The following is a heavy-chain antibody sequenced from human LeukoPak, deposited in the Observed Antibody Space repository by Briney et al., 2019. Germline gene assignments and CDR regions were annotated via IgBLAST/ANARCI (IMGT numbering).Heavy chain of an antibody. V-gene: IGHV3-30*02. D-gene: IGHD3-22*01. CDR3: AGRTYYYDSSGSPDAFDI. CDR2: IRYDGSNK. CDR1: GFTFSSYG. J-gene: IGHJ3*02. Sequence: GGSLRLSCAASGFTFSSYGMHWVRQAPGKGLEWVAFIRYDGSNKYYADSVKGRFTISRDNSKNTLYLQMNSLRAEDTAVYYCAGRTYYYDSSGSPDAFDIWGQGTMVTVSS.